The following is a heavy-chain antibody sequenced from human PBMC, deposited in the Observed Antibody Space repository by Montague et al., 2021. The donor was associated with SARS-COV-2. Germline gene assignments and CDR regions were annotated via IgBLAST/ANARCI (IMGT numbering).Heavy chain of an antibody. CDR1: GGPVTNTWHY. CDR2: VYYSGNT. V-gene: IGHV4-61*01. D-gene: IGHD3-22*01. CDR3: ARGTTNPYDTRGVWFDP. Sequence: SETRSLTCSVSGGPVTNTWHYWAWIRQPPGKGLEWIGYVYYSGNTDYTPSLRSRVTMSVDTSKNQFFLTLKSVTAADTAIYYCARGTTNPYDTRGVWFDPWGQGTLVTVSS. J-gene: IGHJ5*02.